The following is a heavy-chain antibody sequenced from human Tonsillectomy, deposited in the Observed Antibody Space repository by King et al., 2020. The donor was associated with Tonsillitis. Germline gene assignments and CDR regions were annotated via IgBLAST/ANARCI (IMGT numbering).Heavy chain of an antibody. CDR1: GYTFTSYG. CDR2: ISAYNGNT. CDR3: ARDLLLAVSGIWTIDY. D-gene: IGHD6-19*01. J-gene: IGHJ4*02. V-gene: IGHV1-18*04. Sequence: VQLVQSGAEVKKPGASVKVSCKAFGYTFTSYGISWVRQAPGQGLEWMAWISAYNGNTNYAQKLQGRVTMTTDTSTGTAYMELRSLRSDDTAVYYCARDLLLAVSGIWTIDYWGQGTLVTVSS.